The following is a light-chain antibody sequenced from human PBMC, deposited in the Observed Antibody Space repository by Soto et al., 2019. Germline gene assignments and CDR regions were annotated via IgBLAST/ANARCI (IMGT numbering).Light chain of an antibody. J-gene: IGKJ1*01. Sequence: EIVLTQSPATLSLSPGERATLSCRASQSVSSYLAWYQQKPGQAPRLLMYEASNRATGIPARFSGGGSGTDFTQTISSLEPEDFAVYYCQQRSDWPWTFGQGTKVDI. CDR3: QQRSDWPWT. CDR2: EAS. V-gene: IGKV3-11*01. CDR1: QSVSSY.